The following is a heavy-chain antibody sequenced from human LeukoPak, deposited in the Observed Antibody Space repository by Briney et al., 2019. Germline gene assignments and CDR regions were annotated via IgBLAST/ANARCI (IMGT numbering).Heavy chain of an antibody. CDR3: ARDYAKAPYYYYGMDV. Sequence: GSLRLSCAASGFTVSSNYMSWVRQAPGKGLEWVSVIYSGGSTYYADSVKGRFTISRDNSKNTLYLQMNSLRAEDTAVYYCARDYAKAPYYYYGMDVWGQGTTVTVSS. CDR2: IYSGGST. CDR1: GFTVSSNY. V-gene: IGHV3-66*01. J-gene: IGHJ6*02. D-gene: IGHD4-17*01.